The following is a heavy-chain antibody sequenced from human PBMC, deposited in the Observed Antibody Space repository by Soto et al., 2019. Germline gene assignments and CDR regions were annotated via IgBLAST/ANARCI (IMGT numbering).Heavy chain of an antibody. CDR1: GYTFTNYD. D-gene: IGHD3-10*01. V-gene: IGHV1-18*01. Sequence: QVQLVQSGAEVKKPGASVKVSCKASGYTFTNYDFSWVRQAPGQGLEWMGWISAYNGNTNYAQKLQGRVTMTTDTSTSTAYMELLSLRSVDTAVYYCASCFGRSGSSALSYYGMDVWGQGTTVTVSS. CDR3: ASCFGRSGSSALSYYGMDV. J-gene: IGHJ6*02. CDR2: ISAYNGNT.